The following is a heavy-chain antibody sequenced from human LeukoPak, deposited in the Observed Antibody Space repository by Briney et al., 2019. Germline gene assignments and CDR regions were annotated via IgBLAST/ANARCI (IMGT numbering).Heavy chain of an antibody. CDR2: INQSGST. Sequence: SETLSLTCAVYGESFSGYYWSWIRQPPGKGLGWIGEINQSGSTNYNPSLKSRVTISVDTPKNQFSLKLSSVTAADTAVYYCASIAMGIAARGWFDPWGQGTLVTVSS. D-gene: IGHD6-6*01. J-gene: IGHJ5*02. CDR3: ASIAMGIAARGWFDP. CDR1: GESFSGYY. V-gene: IGHV4-34*01.